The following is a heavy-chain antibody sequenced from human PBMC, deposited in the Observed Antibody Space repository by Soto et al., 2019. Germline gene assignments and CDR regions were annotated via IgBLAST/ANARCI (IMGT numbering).Heavy chain of an antibody. J-gene: IGHJ4*02. CDR3: TTDPVTMIVVVPSSG. CDR2: INRDANDI. V-gene: IGHV3-74*01. CDR1: RGAFGDYW. D-gene: IGHD3-22*01. Sequence: AGGSLRLSCEAPRGAFGDYWMHWVRQAPGEGLVWVSRINRDANDIIYADSVKGRFTAYRDDSKNTLYLQMNSLKTEDTAVYYCTTDPVTMIVVVPSSGWGQGTLVTVSS.